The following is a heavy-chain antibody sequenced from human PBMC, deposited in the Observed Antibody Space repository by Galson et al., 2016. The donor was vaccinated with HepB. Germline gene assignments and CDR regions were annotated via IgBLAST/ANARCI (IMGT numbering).Heavy chain of an antibody. Sequence: SLRLSCAASGFTFNIYSMNWVRQAPGKGLEWVSFIDASNNYIYYADSVQGRFTISRDNAKNSLYLQMSSLRAEDTAVYYCATDTMPSGRFGELSYCGQGTLVTVSS. CDR3: ATDTMPSGRFGELSY. CDR1: GFTFNIYS. D-gene: IGHD3-10*01. V-gene: IGHV3-21*01. J-gene: IGHJ4*02. CDR2: IDASNNYI.